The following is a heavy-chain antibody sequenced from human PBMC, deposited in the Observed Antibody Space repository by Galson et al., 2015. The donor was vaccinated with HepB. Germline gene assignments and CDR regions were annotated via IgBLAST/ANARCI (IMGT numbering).Heavy chain of an antibody. V-gene: IGHV3-48*01. D-gene: IGHD2-2*02. CDR1: GFSFNSNS. J-gene: IGHJ6*03. CDR2: ISYSSSTI. Sequence: SLRLSCAASGFSFNSNSMNWVRQAPGKGLEWVSYISYSSSTIYYADSVKGRFTISRDNAKNSLYLQMNSLRAEDTAVYYCARDHVEYCSSTSCYTTYYYYYMDVWGKGTTVTVSS. CDR3: ARDHVEYCSSTSCYTTYYYYYMDV.